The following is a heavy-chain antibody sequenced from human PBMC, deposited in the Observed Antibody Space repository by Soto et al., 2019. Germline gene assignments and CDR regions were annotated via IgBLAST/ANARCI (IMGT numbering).Heavy chain of an antibody. CDR1: GYTFTSYG. Sequence: ASVKVSCKASGYTFTSYGISWVRQAPGQGLEWMGWISAYNGNTNYAQKLQGRVTMTTDTSTSTAYMELRSLRSDDTAVYYCARFRIQIGKWELLNKGSDYYYGMDVWGQGTTVTVSS. J-gene: IGHJ6*02. CDR2: ISAYNGNT. D-gene: IGHD1-26*01. V-gene: IGHV1-18*04. CDR3: ARFRIQIGKWELLNKGSDYYYGMDV.